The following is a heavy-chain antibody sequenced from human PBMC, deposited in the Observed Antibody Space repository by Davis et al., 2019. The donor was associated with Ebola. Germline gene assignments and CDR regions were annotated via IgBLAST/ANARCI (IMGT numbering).Heavy chain of an antibody. J-gene: IGHJ6*02. CDR2: IYPGDSDT. CDR3: ARRGGQAAVYYYYGMDV. Sequence: PGGSLRLSCQGSGYSFTSYWIGWVRQMPGKGLEWMRIIYPGDSDTRYSPSFQGQVTISADKSISTAYLQWSSLKASDTAMYYCARRGGQAAVYYYYGMDVWGQGTTVTVSS. CDR1: GYSFTSYW. V-gene: IGHV5-51*01. D-gene: IGHD6-13*01.